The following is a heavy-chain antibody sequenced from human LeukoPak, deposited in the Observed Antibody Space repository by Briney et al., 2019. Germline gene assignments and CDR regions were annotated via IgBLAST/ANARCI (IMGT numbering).Heavy chain of an antibody. V-gene: IGHV3-23*01. Sequence: GGSLRLSCAASGFTFSSYAMSWARQVPGKGLEWVSAVSASGDNTYYRESVKGRFTISRDNSKNTLYLQMSSLSAEDTAVYFCAKETWASNFYSLFKSWGQGTLVTVSS. D-gene: IGHD1-26*01. CDR3: AKETWASNFYSLFKS. J-gene: IGHJ5*02. CDR1: GFTFSSYA. CDR2: VSASGDNT.